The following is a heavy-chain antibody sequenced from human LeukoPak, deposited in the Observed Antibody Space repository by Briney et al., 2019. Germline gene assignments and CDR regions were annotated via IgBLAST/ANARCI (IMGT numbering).Heavy chain of an antibody. V-gene: IGHV3-30-3*01. D-gene: IGHD3-3*01. J-gene: IGHJ6*02. CDR1: GFTFSSYA. Sequence: GRSLRLSCAASGFTFSSYAMHWVRQAPGKGLEWVAVISYDGSNRYYADSVKGRFTISRDNSKNTLYLQMNSLRAEDTAVYYCARDNNPWGRLRFLEWLPNGMDVWGQGTTVTVSS. CDR2: ISYDGSNR. CDR3: ARDNNPWGRLRFLEWLPNGMDV.